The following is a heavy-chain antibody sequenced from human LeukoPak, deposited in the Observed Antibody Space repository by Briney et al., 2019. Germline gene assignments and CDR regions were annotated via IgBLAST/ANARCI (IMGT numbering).Heavy chain of an antibody. D-gene: IGHD4-23*01. CDR2: LNPNTLVT. Sequence: ASVKVSCKASGYTFTDYYMHWVRQAPGQGLEWMGWLNPNTLVTSYAQHFQGRVSITWDTSISTGYMDLNSLTSDDTAVYYCARKDGGRDGMDVWGQGTTVTVSS. V-gene: IGHV1-2*02. J-gene: IGHJ6*02. CDR3: ARKDGGRDGMDV. CDR1: GYTFTDYY.